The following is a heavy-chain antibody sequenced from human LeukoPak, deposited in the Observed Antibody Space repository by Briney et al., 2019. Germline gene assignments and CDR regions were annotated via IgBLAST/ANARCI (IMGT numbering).Heavy chain of an antibody. CDR1: GFTFRSFG. D-gene: IGHD5-18*01. J-gene: IGHJ4*02. Sequence: GGSLRLPCAASGFTFRSFGMHFVRQAPGKGLEWVAFIRFDGSNQYYTDSVKGRFTMSRDNSNNTLYLQMNTLRGDDTAVYFCAKGYGESHFDSWGQGTLVTVSS. V-gene: IGHV3-30*02. CDR3: AKGYGESHFDS. CDR2: IRFDGSNQ.